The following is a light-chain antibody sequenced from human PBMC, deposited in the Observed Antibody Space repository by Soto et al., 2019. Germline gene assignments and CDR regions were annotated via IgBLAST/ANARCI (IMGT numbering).Light chain of an antibody. J-gene: IGLJ3*02. Sequence: QSALTQPASVTGSPGQSITISCTGTSSDVGGYNYVSWYQQHPGKAPKLMIYDVSSRPSGVSNRFSGSKSGNTASLTISGLQAEDEADYYCSSYTTTSTLLVFGGVTKVTVL. V-gene: IGLV2-14*01. CDR1: SSDVGGYNY. CDR2: DVS. CDR3: SSYTTTSTLLV.